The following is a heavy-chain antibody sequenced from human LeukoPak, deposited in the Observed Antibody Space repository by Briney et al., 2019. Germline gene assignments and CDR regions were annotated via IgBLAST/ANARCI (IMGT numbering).Heavy chain of an antibody. D-gene: IGHD2-8*01. Sequence: ASVKVSCKVSGYTLTQLSMHWVRQAPAQGLEWMGGFDPDAGETIYAQRFQGRVTMTEDTSTDTAFMELSSLGSEDSAVYYCATDTSDNNEGFDIWGQGTTVTVSS. V-gene: IGHV1-24*01. J-gene: IGHJ3*02. CDR3: ATDTSDNNEGFDI. CDR2: FDPDAGET. CDR1: GYTLTQLS.